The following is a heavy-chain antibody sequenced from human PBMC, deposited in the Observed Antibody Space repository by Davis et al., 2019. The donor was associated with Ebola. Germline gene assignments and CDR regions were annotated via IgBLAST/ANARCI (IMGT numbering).Heavy chain of an antibody. D-gene: IGHD6-19*01. CDR1: GFTFSDYY. CDR3: ARAVAATWSPFDN. V-gene: IGHV3-11*04. Sequence: GESLKISCAASGFTFSDYYMSWIRQAPGKGLEWVSYISSSGSTIYYADSVKGRFTISRDNAKNTLYLQMNSLRAEDTAVYYCARAVAATWSPFDNWGQGTLVTVSS. CDR2: ISSSGSTI. J-gene: IGHJ4*02.